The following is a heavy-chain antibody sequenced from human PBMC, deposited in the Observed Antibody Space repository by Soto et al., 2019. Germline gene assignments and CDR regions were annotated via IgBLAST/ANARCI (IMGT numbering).Heavy chain of an antibody. J-gene: IGHJ6*02. CDR2: IISVGGST. CDR3: VTFDYYYGMDV. V-gene: IGHV3-23*01. CDR1: GFTFTNYG. Sequence: PGGSLRLSCAASGFTFTNYGMSWVRQAPGKGLEWVSSIISVGGSTYYADSVKGRFTTSRDNSKNTLYRQMGSLRAEETAVYYGVTFDYYYGMDVWGQGTTVTVSS.